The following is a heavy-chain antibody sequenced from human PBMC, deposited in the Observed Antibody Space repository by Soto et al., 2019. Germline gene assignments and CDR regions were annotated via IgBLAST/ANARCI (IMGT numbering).Heavy chain of an antibody. V-gene: IGHV2-5*02. J-gene: IGHJ4*02. Sequence: QITLKESGPTLVKSTQNLTLTCTFSGFSLTTGGVGVGWIRQPPRKALEWLAVIYWDDDKRYSPSLKSRLTIAKDTSKGRVVLTMTNMDPLDTATYYCARRLGIGNGYWGQGARVTVS. D-gene: IGHD1-26*01. CDR3: ARRLGIGNGY. CDR2: IYWDDDK. CDR1: GFSLTTGGVG.